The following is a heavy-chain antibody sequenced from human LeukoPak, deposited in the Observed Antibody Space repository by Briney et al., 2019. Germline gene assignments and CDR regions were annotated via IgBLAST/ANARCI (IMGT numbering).Heavy chain of an antibody. CDR2: ISSGSGTI. J-gene: IGHJ4*02. D-gene: IGHD3-9*01. CDR3: ARDNPPYYDILTGYYIDY. CDR1: GFTFSSYS. Sequence: HSGGSLRLSCVGSGFTFSSYSINWVRQAPGKGLEWISYISSGSGTIKYADSVRGRYTISRDNAKDSVYLQMNSLRAEDTAVYYCARDNPPYYDILTGYYIDYWGQGTLVTVSS. V-gene: IGHV3-48*01.